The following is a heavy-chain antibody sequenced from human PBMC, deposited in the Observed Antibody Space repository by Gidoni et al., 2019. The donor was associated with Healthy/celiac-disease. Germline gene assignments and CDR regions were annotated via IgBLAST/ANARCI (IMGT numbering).Heavy chain of an antibody. CDR2: IYYSGST. D-gene: IGHD4-17*01. CDR1: GGPIRGSSSY. Sequence: QLHRQESDTGLQNPSETLPLTCTASGGPIRGSSSYWGWSRQPPGKGLEWIGIIYYSGSTYYNPSLKSRVTISVDPSKNQFSLKLSSVTAADTAVYYCARQRDGVYGEYPFAYWGQGTLVTVSS. J-gene: IGHJ4*02. V-gene: IGHV4-39*01. CDR3: ARQRDGVYGEYPFAY.